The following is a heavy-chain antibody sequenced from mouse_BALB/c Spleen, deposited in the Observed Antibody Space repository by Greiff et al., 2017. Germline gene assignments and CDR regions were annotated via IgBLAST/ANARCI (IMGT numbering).Heavy chain of an antibody. CDR2: IWGDGST. CDR1: GFSLTGYG. D-gene: IGHD1-1*01. J-gene: IGHJ1*01. V-gene: IGHV2-6-7*01. CDR3: ARGCYGSFYWYFDV. Sequence: VMLVESGPGLVAPSQSLSITCTASGFSLTGYGVNWVRQPPGKGLEWLGMIWGDGSTDYTSALKSRLSISKDNSKSHVFLKMNSLQTDDTARYYCARGCYGSFYWYFDVWGAGTTVTVSS.